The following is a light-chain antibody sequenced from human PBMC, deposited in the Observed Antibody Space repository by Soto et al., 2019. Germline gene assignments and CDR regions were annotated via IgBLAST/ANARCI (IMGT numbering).Light chain of an antibody. CDR3: QQYHSSPLT. CDR2: GVS. J-gene: IGKJ3*01. Sequence: EIVLTQSPGTLSLSPGERATLSCRASQRVSSSYLAWYQQRPGQAPRLLIYGVSSRATGIPDRFSGSGSGTDFTLTITRLEPEDFAVYYCQQYHSSPLTCGPGTKVDIK. V-gene: IGKV3-20*01. CDR1: QRVSSSY.